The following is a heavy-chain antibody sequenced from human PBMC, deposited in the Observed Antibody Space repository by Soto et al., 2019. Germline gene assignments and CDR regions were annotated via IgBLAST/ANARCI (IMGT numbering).Heavy chain of an antibody. J-gene: IGHJ4*02. CDR3: ALWGAVAGTGVDY. D-gene: IGHD6-19*01. CDR1: GYTFTSYA. Sequence: QVQLVQSGAEVKKPGASVKVSCKASGYTFTSYAMHWVRQAPGQRLEWMGWINAGNGNTKYSQKFQGRVTITRDTTASTAYMELSSLRSEDTGVYYCALWGAVAGTGVDYWGQGTLVTVSS. CDR2: INAGNGNT. V-gene: IGHV1-3*01.